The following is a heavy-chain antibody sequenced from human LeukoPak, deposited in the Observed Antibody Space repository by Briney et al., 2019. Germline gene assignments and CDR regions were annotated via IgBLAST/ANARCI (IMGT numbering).Heavy chain of an antibody. CDR3: ARGGRYYYGSGRLDY. V-gene: IGHV3-48*03. J-gene: IGHJ4*02. Sequence: PGGSLRLSCEDSGFTFSSFEINWVRQAPGKGPEWVSYISSSGSTIYYADPVKGRFTISRDNAKNSLYLQMNSLRAEDTAVYYCARGGRYYYGSGRLDYWGQGTLVTVSS. CDR1: GFTFSSFE. D-gene: IGHD3-10*01. CDR2: ISSSGSTI.